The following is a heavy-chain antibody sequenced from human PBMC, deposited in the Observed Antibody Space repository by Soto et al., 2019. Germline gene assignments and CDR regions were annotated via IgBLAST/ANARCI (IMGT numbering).Heavy chain of an antibody. D-gene: IGHD2-2*02. Sequence: QGQLKQWGAGLLKPSETLSLTCAVDGGSFRNYYWSWIRQPPGKGLEWIGQINQRGITNYNPTLKRRVTITGDASKIQCSLNVSSVTDADTAVYFCVRVNAIGSRPSDYWGQGTLVSVSS. CDR3: VRVNAIGSRPSDY. J-gene: IGHJ4*02. CDR2: INQRGIT. V-gene: IGHV4-34*01. CDR1: GGSFRNYY.